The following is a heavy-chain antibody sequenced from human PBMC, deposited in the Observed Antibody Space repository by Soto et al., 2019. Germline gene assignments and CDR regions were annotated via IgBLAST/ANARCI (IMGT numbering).Heavy chain of an antibody. CDR3: ARVSGHYYYGVDV. CDR2: IYYGGNT. CDR1: GGSISNGDYY. J-gene: IGHJ6*02. Sequence: QVQLQESGPGLVKPSETLSLTCNVFGGSISNGDYYWSWIRQPPGKDLQYIGYIYYGGNTNYNPSLKSRLTMSIDRSANHFSLTLTSVTAADTAVYYCARVSGHYYYGVDVWGQGTTVIVSS. V-gene: IGHV4-30-4*01.